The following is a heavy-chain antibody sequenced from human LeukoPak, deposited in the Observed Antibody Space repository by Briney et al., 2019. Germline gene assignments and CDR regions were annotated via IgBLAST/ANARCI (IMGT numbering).Heavy chain of an antibody. D-gene: IGHD5-18*01. CDR1: GFTVSSNQ. CDR3: ARTSYGLVYDL. J-gene: IGHJ4*02. Sequence: GGSLRLSCLASGFTVSSNQITWVRQAPGKGLEWVSGIYSGGSTYSADSVRGRFTISRDSSKNTVNLQLNSLRVEETATYYCARTSYGLVYDLWGQGTLVTVSS. V-gene: IGHV3-53*01. CDR2: IYSGGST.